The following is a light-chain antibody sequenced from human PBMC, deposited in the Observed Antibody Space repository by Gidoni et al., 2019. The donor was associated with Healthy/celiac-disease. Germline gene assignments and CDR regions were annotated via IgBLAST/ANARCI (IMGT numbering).Light chain of an antibody. V-gene: IGKV1-NL1*01. CDR1: QGISNS. CDR3: QQYYSTPPVT. Sequence: DIQMTQSPSSLSASVGDRVTITCRASQGISNSLAWYQQKPGKAPKLLLYAASRLESGVPSRFSGSGSGTDYTLTISSPQPEDFATYYCQQYYSTPPVTFGGGTKVEIK. CDR2: AAS. J-gene: IGKJ4*01.